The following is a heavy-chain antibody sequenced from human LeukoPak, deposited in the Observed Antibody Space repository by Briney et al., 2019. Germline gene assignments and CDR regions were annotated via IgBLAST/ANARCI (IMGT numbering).Heavy chain of an antibody. CDR3: ASARYSGQEPFDF. Sequence: GASVKVSCKASGYTFTSYGISWVRQAPGQGLEWMGWISAYNGNTNYAQKFQGRVIMTRDTSINTAYMELRSLTSDDTAIYYCASARYSGQEPFDFWGQGTLVTVST. V-gene: IGHV1-18*01. J-gene: IGHJ4*02. D-gene: IGHD5-12*01. CDR2: ISAYNGNT. CDR1: GYTFTSYG.